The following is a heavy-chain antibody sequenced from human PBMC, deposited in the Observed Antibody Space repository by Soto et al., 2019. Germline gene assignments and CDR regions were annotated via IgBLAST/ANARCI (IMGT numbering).Heavy chain of an antibody. CDR3: VRDSPHFGYCSGGSCSPFDY. V-gene: IGHV3-48*02. D-gene: IGHD2-15*01. CDR2: ISSSTRTI. J-gene: IGHJ4*02. CDR1: GFTFSSYS. Sequence: GSLRLSCVASGFTFSSYSMDWVRQAPGKGLEWVSYISSSTRTIYYADSVKGRFTISRDNAKNSLYLQMNSLRDEDTAVYYCVRDSPHFGYCSGGSCSPFDYWGQGALVTVSS.